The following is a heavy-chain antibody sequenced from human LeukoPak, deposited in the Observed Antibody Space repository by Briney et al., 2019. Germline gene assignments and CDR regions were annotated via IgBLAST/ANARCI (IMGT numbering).Heavy chain of an antibody. CDR3: ARGAAQRLRITIFGVLNNWFDP. Sequence: PSQTLSLTCAVSGGSISSGGYSWSWIRQPPGKGLEWIGYIYHSGSTYYNPSLKSRVTISVDRSKNQFSLKLSSVTAADTAVYYCARGAAQRLRITIFGVLNNWFDPWGQGTLVTVSS. D-gene: IGHD3-3*01. J-gene: IGHJ5*02. CDR1: GGSISSGGYS. CDR2: IYHSGST. V-gene: IGHV4-30-2*01.